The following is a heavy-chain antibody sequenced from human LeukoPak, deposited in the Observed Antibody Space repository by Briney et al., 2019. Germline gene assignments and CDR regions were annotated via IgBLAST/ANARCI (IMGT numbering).Heavy chain of an antibody. Sequence: TLSLTCTVSDIASSRSSDYGCLIRQPPGKGPEWIGSIYYSGSTYYNPSLKSRVTISVDTSKNQFSLKLSSVTAADTAVYYCARDGVWGRGTLVTVSS. CDR2: IYYSGST. V-gene: IGHV4-39*07. CDR3: ARDGV. CDR1: DIASSRSSDY. J-gene: IGHJ4*02.